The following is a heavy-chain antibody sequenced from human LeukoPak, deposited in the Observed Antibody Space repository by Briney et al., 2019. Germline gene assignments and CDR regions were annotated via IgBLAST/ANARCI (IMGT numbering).Heavy chain of an antibody. CDR3: ARGEYCSGGSCYSAAFDI. V-gene: IGHV3-30*03. Sequence: PGGSLRLSCVVSGFTFRSYGMHWVRQAPGKGLEWVAVISYDGSNKYYADSVKGRFTISRDNSKNTLYLQMNSLRAEDTAVYYCARGEYCSGGSCYSAAFDIWGQGTMVTVSS. CDR2: ISYDGSNK. CDR1: GFTFRSYG. D-gene: IGHD2-15*01. J-gene: IGHJ3*02.